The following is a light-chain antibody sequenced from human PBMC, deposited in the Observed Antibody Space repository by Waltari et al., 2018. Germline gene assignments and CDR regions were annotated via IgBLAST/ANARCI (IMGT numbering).Light chain of an antibody. J-gene: IGLJ1*01. CDR3: SSYTSSNTLG. CDR2: DVS. V-gene: IGLV2-14*03. Sequence: QSALTQPASVSGSPGQSITISCTGTSSDVGGYNYVSWYQQHPGKAPKLMIYDVSNRPSGVSNRFSGSKSGKTASLTISGLQAEDEADYYCSSYTSSNTLGFGTGTKVTVL. CDR1: SSDVGGYNY.